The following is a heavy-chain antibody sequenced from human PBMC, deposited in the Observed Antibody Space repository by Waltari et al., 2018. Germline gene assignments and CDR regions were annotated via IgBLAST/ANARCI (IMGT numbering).Heavy chain of an antibody. Sequence: QLQLQESGPGLVKASETLSLTCTVSGDSISSSSYYLGWVRHPPGKGLEWIGSMFYSGGNYSDPSRKSRVTITGDTYKSQLSLKLSSVTAADTSMYYCVRHARTTSGGKHFDHWGQGMLVTVAP. V-gene: IGHV4-39*01. CDR1: GDSISSSSYY. D-gene: IGHD2-15*01. J-gene: IGHJ4*02. CDR2: MFYSGGN. CDR3: VRHARTTSGGKHFDH.